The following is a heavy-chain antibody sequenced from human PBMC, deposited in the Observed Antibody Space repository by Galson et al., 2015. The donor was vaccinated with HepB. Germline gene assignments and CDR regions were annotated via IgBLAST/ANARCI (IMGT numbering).Heavy chain of an antibody. V-gene: IGHV4-38-2*02. CDR1: GYSISSAYY. CDR3: AREGGYGGHSRSYWYFDL. Sequence: ETLSLTCTVSGYSISSAYYWGWIRQPPGKGLEWIQSIHPSGSMYYNPSLRSRVTISVDTSKNQFSLKLSSVTAADTAVYYCAREGGYGGHSRSYWYFDLWGRGTLVTVSS. J-gene: IGHJ2*01. D-gene: IGHD4-23*01. CDR2: IHPSGSM.